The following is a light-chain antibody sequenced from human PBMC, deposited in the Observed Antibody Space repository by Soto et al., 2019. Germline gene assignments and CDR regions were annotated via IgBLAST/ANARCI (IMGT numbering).Light chain of an antibody. V-gene: IGLV4-60*02. CDR1: SGHSSYI. CDR3: ETWASNTRV. J-gene: IGLJ3*02. CDR2: LEGSGSY. Sequence: QPVLTQSSSASASLGSSVKLTCTLSSGHSSYIIAWHQQQPGKAPRYLMKLEGSGSYNKGSGVPDRFSGSSSGADRYLTISNLPFEDEADYYCETWASNTRVFGGGTQLPVL.